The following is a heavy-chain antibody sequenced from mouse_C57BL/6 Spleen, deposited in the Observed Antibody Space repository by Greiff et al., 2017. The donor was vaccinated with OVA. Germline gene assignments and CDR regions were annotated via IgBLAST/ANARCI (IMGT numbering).Heavy chain of an antibody. Sequence: VQLQQSGAELVKPGASVKLSCKASGYTFTSYWMQWVKQRPGQGLEWIGEIDPSDSYTNYNQKFKGKATLTVDTSSSTAYMQLSSLTSEDSAVYYCARPRGFAYWGQGTLVTVSA. J-gene: IGHJ3*01. CDR1: GYTFTSYW. CDR2: IDPSDSYT. V-gene: IGHV1-50*01. CDR3: ARPRGFAY.